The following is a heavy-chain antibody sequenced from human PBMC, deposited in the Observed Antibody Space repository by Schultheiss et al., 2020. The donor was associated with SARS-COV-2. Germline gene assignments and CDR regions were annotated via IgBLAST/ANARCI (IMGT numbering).Heavy chain of an antibody. V-gene: IGHV3-48*04. J-gene: IGHJ3*02. D-gene: IGHD5-24*01. CDR1: GFTFSSYS. CDR3: AREGDGYNYHAFDI. Sequence: GGSLRLSCAASGFTFSSYSMNWVRQAPGKGLEWVSYISSSGSTIYYADSVKGRFTISRDNAKNSLYLQMNSLRAEDTAVYYCAREGDGYNYHAFDIWGQGTMVTVSS. CDR2: ISSSGSTI.